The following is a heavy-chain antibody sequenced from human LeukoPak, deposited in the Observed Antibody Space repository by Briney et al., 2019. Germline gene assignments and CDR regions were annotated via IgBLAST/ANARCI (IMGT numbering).Heavy chain of an antibody. J-gene: IGHJ5*02. Sequence: GASVKVSCKASGGTFSSYAISWVRQAPGQGLEWMGGIIPIFGTANYAQKFQGRVTITADESTSTAYMELSSLRSEDTAVYYCARVLTVTSYNWFDPWGQGTLVTVSS. D-gene: IGHD4-17*01. CDR2: IIPIFGTA. CDR3: ARVLTVTSYNWFDP. CDR1: GGTFSSYA. V-gene: IGHV1-69*13.